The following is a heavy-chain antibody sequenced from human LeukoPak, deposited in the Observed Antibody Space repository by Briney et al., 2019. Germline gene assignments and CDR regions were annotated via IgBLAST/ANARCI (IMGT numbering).Heavy chain of an antibody. Sequence: ASAKVSCKASGYTFTSYAMHWVRQAPGQRLEWMGWINAGNGNTKYSQKFQGRVTITRDTSASTAYMELSSLRSEDTAVYYCARSYYGSGSHWGMDVWGKGTTVTVSS. CDR2: INAGNGNT. CDR3: ARSYYGSGSHWGMDV. J-gene: IGHJ6*04. CDR1: GYTFTSYA. D-gene: IGHD3-10*01. V-gene: IGHV1-3*01.